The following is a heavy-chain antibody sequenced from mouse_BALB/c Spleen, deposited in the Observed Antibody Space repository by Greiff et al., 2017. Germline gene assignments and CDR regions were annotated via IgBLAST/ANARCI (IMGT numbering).Heavy chain of an antibody. V-gene: IGHV14-4*02. J-gene: IGHJ2*01. Sequence: EVKLVESGAELVRSGASVKLSCTASGFNIKDYYMHWVKQRPEQGLEWIGWIEPENGDTEYAPKFQGKATMTADTSSNTAYLQLSSLTSEDSAVYYCARGSYFDYWGQGTTLTVSS. D-gene: IGHD1-3*01. CDR2: IEPENGDT. CDR3: ARGSYFDY. CDR1: GFNIKDYY.